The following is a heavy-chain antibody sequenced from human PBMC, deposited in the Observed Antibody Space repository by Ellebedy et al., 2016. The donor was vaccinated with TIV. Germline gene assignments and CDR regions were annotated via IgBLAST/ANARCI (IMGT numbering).Heavy chain of an antibody. CDR1: GGSFSGYY. CDR2: INHSGST. J-gene: IGHJ4*02. Sequence: SETLSLTXAVYGGSFSGYYWSWIRQPPGKGLEWIGEINHSGSTNYNPSLKSRVTISVDTSKNQFSLKLSSVTAADTAVYYCARAYLDYQGNYYFDYWGQGTLVTVSS. CDR3: ARAYLDYQGNYYFDY. D-gene: IGHD4/OR15-4a*01. V-gene: IGHV4-34*09.